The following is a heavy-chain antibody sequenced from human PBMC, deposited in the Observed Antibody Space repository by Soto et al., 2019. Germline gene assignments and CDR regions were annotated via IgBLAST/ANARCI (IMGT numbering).Heavy chain of an antibody. Sequence: PSATLCLTCTFSGGSISSSSYYWGWIRQPPGKGLEWIGSIYYSGSTYYNPSLKSRVTISVDTSKNQFSLKLSSVTAADTAVYYCARRGTGYYDSSGYYYFDYWGQGTLVTVSS. CDR1: GGSISSSSYY. D-gene: IGHD3-22*01. CDR3: ARRGTGYYDSSGYYYFDY. CDR2: IYYSGST. V-gene: IGHV4-39*01. J-gene: IGHJ4*02.